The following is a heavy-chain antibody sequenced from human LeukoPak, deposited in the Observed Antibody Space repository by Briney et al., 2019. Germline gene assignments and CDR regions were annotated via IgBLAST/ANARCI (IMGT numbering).Heavy chain of an antibody. CDR2: INSNSGGT. J-gene: IGHJ4*02. V-gene: IGHV1-2*07. D-gene: IGHD1-1*01. CDR1: GYSFTAYY. CDR3: AREPGTATGY. Sequence: ASVRVSCKASGYSFTAYYIHWVRQAPGQGLEWMGWINSNSGGTKCAPRFQGRVTLTRNTSLSTVYMGMSDLTSDDTAIYYCAREPGTATGYWGQGTLVAISS.